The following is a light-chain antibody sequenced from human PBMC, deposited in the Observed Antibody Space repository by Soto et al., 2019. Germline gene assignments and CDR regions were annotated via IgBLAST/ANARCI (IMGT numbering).Light chain of an antibody. V-gene: IGLV2-23*02. J-gene: IGLJ1*01. CDR1: SSDVGSYNL. CDR3: CSYAPTRNSYV. CDR2: EVT. Sequence: QSALTQPASVSGSPGQSITISCTGTSSDVGSYNLVSWYQHHPGTAPKLIIYEVTKRPSGVSNRFSASKSDNTASLTISGLQAEDDADYYCCSYAPTRNSYVFGSGTKLTVL.